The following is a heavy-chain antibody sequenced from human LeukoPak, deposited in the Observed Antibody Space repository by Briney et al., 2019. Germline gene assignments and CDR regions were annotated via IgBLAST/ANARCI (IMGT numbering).Heavy chain of an antibody. D-gene: IGHD3-16*02. CDR2: INHSGST. Sequence: AETLSLTCAVYGGSFSGYYWSGIRQPPGKELEWIGEINHSGSTNYNPSLKSRVTISVDTSKNQFSLKLSSVTAADTAVYYCARGWRGRYRFDPWGQGTLVTVSS. CDR3: ARGWRGRYRFDP. CDR1: GGSFSGYY. J-gene: IGHJ5*02. V-gene: IGHV4-34*01.